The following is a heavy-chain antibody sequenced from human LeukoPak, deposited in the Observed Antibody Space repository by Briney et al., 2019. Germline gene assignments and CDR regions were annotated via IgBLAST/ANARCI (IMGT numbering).Heavy chain of an antibody. Sequence: SVKVSCKASGGTFSSYAISWVRQAPGQGLEWMGGIIPIFGTANYAQKFQGRVTITADESTSTAYMELSSLRSEDTAVYYCARSSLIPYMVRGVIKGDPLWYFDLWGRGTLVTVSS. CDR3: ARSSLIPYMVRGVIKGDPLWYFDL. CDR1: GGTFSSYA. CDR2: IIPIFGTA. J-gene: IGHJ2*01. D-gene: IGHD3-10*01. V-gene: IGHV1-69*13.